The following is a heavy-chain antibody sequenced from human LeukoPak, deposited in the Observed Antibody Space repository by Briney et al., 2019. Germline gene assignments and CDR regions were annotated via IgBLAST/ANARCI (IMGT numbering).Heavy chain of an antibody. CDR1: GYSISSGYY. J-gene: IGHJ5*02. V-gene: IGHV4-38-2*02. Sequence: PSETLSLTCAVSGYSISSGYYWGWIRQPPGKGLEWIGSIYHSGSTYYNPSLKSRVTISVDTSKNQFSLKLSSVTAADTAVYYCARDVYCSSTSRYEVWFDPWGQGTLVTVSS. CDR3: ARDVYCSSTSRYEVWFDP. CDR2: IYHSGST. D-gene: IGHD2-2*01.